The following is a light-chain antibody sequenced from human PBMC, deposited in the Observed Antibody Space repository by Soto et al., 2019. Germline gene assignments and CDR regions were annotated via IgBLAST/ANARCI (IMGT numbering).Light chain of an antibody. CDR2: KAS. V-gene: IGKV1-5*03. J-gene: IGKJ5*01. CDR1: QSISSW. Sequence: DIQMTQSPSTLSASVGDRVTITCRASQSISSWLAWYQQKPGKAPKLLIYKASNLNSGVPSRFSGSGSGTEFSLTISSLQPDDFATYYCQQYDSYHPTFGQVTRLEIK. CDR3: QQYDSYHPT.